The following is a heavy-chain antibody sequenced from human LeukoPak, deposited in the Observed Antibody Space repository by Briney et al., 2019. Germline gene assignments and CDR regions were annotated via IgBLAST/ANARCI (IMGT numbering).Heavy chain of an antibody. CDR2: IYHSGST. CDR3: ARAYCGGDCYTYYYYGMDV. CDR1: GGSISSGGYS. Sequence: SETLSPTCTVSGGSISSGGYSWSWIRQPPGKGLEWIGYIYHSGSTYYNPSLKSRVTISVDRSKNQFSLKLSSVTAADTAVYYCARAYCGGDCYTYYYYGMDVWGQGTTVTVSS. J-gene: IGHJ6*02. V-gene: IGHV4-30-2*01. D-gene: IGHD2-21*02.